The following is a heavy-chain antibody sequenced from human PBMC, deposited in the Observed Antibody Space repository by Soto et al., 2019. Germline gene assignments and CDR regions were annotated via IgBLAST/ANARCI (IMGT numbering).Heavy chain of an antibody. D-gene: IGHD4-17*01. CDR2: IHNSRST. CDR1: GGSISSGDYF. Sequence: SETLSLTCTVSGGSISSGDYFWSWIRQPPGKGLEWIGFIHNSRSTDHNPSLKGRVSISVDTSKNQFFLKLSSVTAADTAVYYCASQFGDYAPFDDRGQGTLVTVSS. J-gene: IGHJ4*02. V-gene: IGHV4-30-4*01. CDR3: ASQFGDYAPFDD.